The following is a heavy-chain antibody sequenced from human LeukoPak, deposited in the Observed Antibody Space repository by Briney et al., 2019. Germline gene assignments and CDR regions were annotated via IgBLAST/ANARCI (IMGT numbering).Heavy chain of an antibody. D-gene: IGHD6-25*01. CDR3: AREGGDPRWLDP. Sequence: PSETLSLTCTVSGGSISSYYWTWIRQSAGKGLEWIGRINTSGSTNYNPTLRSRVTMSVNTSKSQFSLNLTSVTAADTAVYSCAREGGDPRWLDPGGQGTRVTVSS. V-gene: IGHV4-4*07. CDR2: INTSGST. CDR1: GGSISSYY. J-gene: IGHJ5*02.